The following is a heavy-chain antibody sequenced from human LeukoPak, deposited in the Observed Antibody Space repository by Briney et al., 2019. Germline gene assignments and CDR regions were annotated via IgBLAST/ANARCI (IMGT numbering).Heavy chain of an antibody. CDR3: AKGKWGLTINNFDV. V-gene: IGHV3-23*01. Sequence: GGALRLPCLASGFTFITYAMGWVRPGPGEGLEGVSTVIESGGSTYYADSVKGRFTIYRDNSKDTLSLQMNSLRVEDTAVYYCAKGKWGLTINNFDVWGEGTMVTVSS. J-gene: IGHJ3*01. CDR1: GFTFITYA. CDR2: VIESGGST. D-gene: IGHD3-9*01.